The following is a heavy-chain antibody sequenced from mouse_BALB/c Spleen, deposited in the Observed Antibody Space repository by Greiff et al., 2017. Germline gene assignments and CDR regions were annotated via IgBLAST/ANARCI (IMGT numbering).Heavy chain of an antibody. Sequence: DVHLVESGPSLVKPSQTLSLTCSVTGDSITSGYWNWIRKFPGNKLEYMGYISYSGSTYYNPSLKSRISITRDTSKNQYYLQLNSVTTEDTATYYCARKDGNYYWYFDVWGAGTTVTVSS. CDR3: ARKDGNYYWYFDV. D-gene: IGHD2-1*01. CDR1: GDSITSGY. J-gene: IGHJ1*01. V-gene: IGHV3-8*02. CDR2: ISYSGST.